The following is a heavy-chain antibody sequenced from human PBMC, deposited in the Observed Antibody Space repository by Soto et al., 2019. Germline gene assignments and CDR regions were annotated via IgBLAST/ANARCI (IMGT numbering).Heavy chain of an antibody. D-gene: IGHD6-13*01. CDR1: GFTFSGSA. J-gene: IGHJ4*02. CDR2: IRSKANSYAT. V-gene: IGHV3-73*01. Sequence: GGSLRLSCAASGFTFSGSAMHWVRQASGKGLEWVGRIRSKANSYATAYAASVKGRFTISRDNAKNSLYLQMNSLRAEDTAVYYCARVSHYSSSCFGYWGQGTLVTVSS. CDR3: ARVSHYSSSCFGY.